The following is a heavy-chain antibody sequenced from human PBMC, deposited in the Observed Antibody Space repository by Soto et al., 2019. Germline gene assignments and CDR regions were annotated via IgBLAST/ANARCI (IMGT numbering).Heavy chain of an antibody. CDR1: GYTFTSYD. V-gene: IGHV1-8*01. J-gene: IGHJ4*02. CDR2: MNPNSGNT. CDR3: ARGPYSGSYYPFDY. D-gene: IGHD1-26*01. Sequence: ASVKVSCKASGYTFTSYDINWVRQATGQGLEWMGWMNPNSGNTGYAQKFQGRVTMTRNTSISTAYMELSSLRSEDTAVYYRARGPYSGSYYPFDYWGQGTLVTVSS.